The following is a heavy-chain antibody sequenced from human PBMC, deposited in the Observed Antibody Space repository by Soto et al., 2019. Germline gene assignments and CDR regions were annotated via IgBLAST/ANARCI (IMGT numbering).Heavy chain of an antibody. V-gene: IGHV4-39*01. D-gene: IGHD3-3*01. CDR3: ATYDFWSGYYLDY. CDR2: IYYSGST. J-gene: IGHJ4*02. CDR1: GGSISSSSYY. Sequence: SETLSLTCTVSGGSISSSSYYWGWIRQPPGKGLEWIGSIYYSGSTYYNPSLKSRVTISVDTSKNQFSLELSSVTAADTAVYYCATYDFWSGYYLDYWGQGTLVTVSS.